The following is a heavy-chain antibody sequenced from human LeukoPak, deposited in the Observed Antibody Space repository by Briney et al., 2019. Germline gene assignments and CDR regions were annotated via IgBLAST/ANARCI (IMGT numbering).Heavy chain of an antibody. CDR3: ATDPSFDY. CDR1: GFTFSSHA. V-gene: IGHV3-64*01. J-gene: IGHJ4*02. Sequence: GSLRLSCAASGFTFSSHAMHWVRQAPGKGPEYVSSISSNGGSTYYANSVKGRFTISRDNSKNTMYLQMGSLRAEDMAVYYCATDPSFDYWGQGTLVTVSS. D-gene: IGHD1-14*01. CDR2: ISSNGGST.